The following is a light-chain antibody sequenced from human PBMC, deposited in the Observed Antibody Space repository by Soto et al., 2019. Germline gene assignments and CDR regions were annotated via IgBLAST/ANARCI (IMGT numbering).Light chain of an antibody. J-gene: IGLJ3*02. Sequence: QSVLTQPPSVSAAPGQKVTISCSGSSSNIGNNYVSWYQQFPGTAPKLLIYEYNKRPSGIPDRFSGSKSDTSATLAITGLQTGDEADYYCGTWHSSLSAEGVFGGGTKVTVL. CDR1: SSNIGNNY. V-gene: IGLV1-51*02. CDR2: EYN. CDR3: GTWHSSLSAEGV.